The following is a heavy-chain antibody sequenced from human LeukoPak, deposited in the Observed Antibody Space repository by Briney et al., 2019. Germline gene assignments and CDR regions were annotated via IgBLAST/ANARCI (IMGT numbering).Heavy chain of an antibody. Sequence: ASVKVSCKASGYTFTSYYMHWVRQAPGQGLEWMGIINPSGGSTSYAQKFQGRVTMTRDTPTSTVYMELSSLRSEDAAVYYCARGAAPYYYDSSGYLPFDYWGQGTLVTVSS. CDR1: GYTFTSYY. J-gene: IGHJ4*02. CDR2: INPSGGST. D-gene: IGHD3-22*01. CDR3: ARGAAPYYYDSSGYLPFDY. V-gene: IGHV1-46*01.